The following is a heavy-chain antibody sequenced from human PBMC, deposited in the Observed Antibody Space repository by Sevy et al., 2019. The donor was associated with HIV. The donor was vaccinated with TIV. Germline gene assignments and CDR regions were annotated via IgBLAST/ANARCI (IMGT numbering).Heavy chain of an antibody. V-gene: IGHV4-39*01. J-gene: IGHJ5*02. Sequence: SETLSLTCTVSGGSISSSIYYWGWIRQPPGKGLEWIGSIYYSGSTYYNPSLKSRVTISVDTSKNQFSLKLSSVIAADTAVYYCARHLTMIVVVIKGLFDPWGQGTLVTVSS. D-gene: IGHD3-22*01. CDR1: GGSISSSIYY. CDR3: ARHLTMIVVVIKGLFDP. CDR2: IYYSGST.